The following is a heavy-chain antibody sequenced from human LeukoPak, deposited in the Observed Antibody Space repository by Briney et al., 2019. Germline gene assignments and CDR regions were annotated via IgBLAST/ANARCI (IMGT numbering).Heavy chain of an antibody. J-gene: IGHJ4*02. CDR1: GFTVSNNY. Sequence: SGGSLRLSCAASGFTVSNNYMRWVGQAPGKGREWVSVIYSGDNTYYIESVKGRFTISRDNSKNTLFLQMNRLRAEDTAVYYCAGRRVLDASFDYWGQGTLVTVSS. D-gene: IGHD3-16*01. CDR2: IYSGDNT. CDR3: AGRRVLDASFDY. V-gene: IGHV3-66*02.